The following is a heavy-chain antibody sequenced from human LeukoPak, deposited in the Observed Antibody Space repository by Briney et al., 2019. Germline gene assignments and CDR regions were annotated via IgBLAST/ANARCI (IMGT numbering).Heavy chain of an antibody. J-gene: IGHJ4*02. CDR1: GYTLTELS. Sequence: ASVKVSCKVSGYTLTELSMHWVRQAPGKGLEWMGGFDPEDGETIYARKFQGRVTMTEDTSTDTAYMELSSLRSEDTAVYYCATVGCSGGSCYGGAVGRAYYFDYWGQGTLVTVSS. D-gene: IGHD2-15*01. CDR3: ATVGCSGGSCYGGAVGRAYYFDY. CDR2: FDPEDGET. V-gene: IGHV1-24*01.